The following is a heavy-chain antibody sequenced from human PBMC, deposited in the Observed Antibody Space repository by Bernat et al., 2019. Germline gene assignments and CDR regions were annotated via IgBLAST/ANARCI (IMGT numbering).Heavy chain of an antibody. J-gene: IGHJ1*01. Sequence: QVQLVQSGGGVVQPGRSLRLSCAASGFTFPTNAMNWFGRAPGRGLRGVAIIWSDGSRKYYADSVEGRFTISRDNSYNTLYLQMNSLRAEDTAVYYCARHHDFQYWGQDTLVTVSS. V-gene: IGHV3-33*01. CDR2: IWSDGSRK. CDR3: ARHHDFQY. CDR1: GFTFPTNA.